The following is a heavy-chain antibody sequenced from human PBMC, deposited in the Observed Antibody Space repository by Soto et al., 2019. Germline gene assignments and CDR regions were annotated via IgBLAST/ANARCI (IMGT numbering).Heavy chain of an antibody. J-gene: IGHJ6*02. D-gene: IGHD2-8*01. CDR1: AFTCSSYS. CDR2: ITSGSSFI. V-gene: IGHV3-21*01. CDR3: ARSQRNGAMDV. Sequence: GGSLRLACVGSAFTCSSYSLNWVRQAPGKGLEWVSSITSGSSFIDYADSVKGRFTISRDDAKNSLFLQMSSLRADDTAVYYCARSQRNGAMDVWGQGTTVTVSS.